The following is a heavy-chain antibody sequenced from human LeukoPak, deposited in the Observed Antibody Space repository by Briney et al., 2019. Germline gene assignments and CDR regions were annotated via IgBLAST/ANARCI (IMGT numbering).Heavy chain of an antibody. Sequence: SETLSLTCAVYGGSFSGYYWSWIRQPPGKGLEWIGEISHSGSTNYNPSLKSRVTISVDTSKNQFSLKLSSVTAADTAVYYCARLVATGGYFDYWGQGTLVTVSS. CDR2: ISHSGST. CDR3: ARLVATGGYFDY. CDR1: GGSFSGYY. D-gene: IGHD5-12*01. V-gene: IGHV4-34*01. J-gene: IGHJ4*02.